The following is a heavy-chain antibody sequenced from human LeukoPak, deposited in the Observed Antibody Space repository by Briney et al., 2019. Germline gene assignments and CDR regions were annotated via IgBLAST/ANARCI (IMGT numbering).Heavy chain of an antibody. Sequence: PSETLSLTCTVSGGSINSGGHYCNWIRQQPGKGLEWIGYIYYSGSTYYNPSLKSRLTISVDTSKKQFSLKLSSVTAADTAVYYRARDRGYGMDVWGQGTTVTVSS. V-gene: IGHV4-31*03. J-gene: IGHJ6*02. CDR3: ARDRGYGMDV. CDR1: GGSINSGGHY. CDR2: IYYSGST.